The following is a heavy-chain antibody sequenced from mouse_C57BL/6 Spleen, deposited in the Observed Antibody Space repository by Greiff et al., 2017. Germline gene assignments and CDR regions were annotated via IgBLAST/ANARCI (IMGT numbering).Heavy chain of an antibody. J-gene: IGHJ3*01. V-gene: IGHV1-82*01. CDR2: IYPGDGDT. CDR3: AKSPYDDDGFAY. Sequence: QVQLQQSGPELVKPGASVKISCKASGYAFSSSWMNWVKQRPGKGLEWIGRIYPGDGDTNYNGKFKGKATLTADKSSSTAYMQLSSLTSEDSAVYFCAKSPYDDDGFAYWGQGTLVTVSA. CDR1: GYAFSSSW. D-gene: IGHD2-4*01.